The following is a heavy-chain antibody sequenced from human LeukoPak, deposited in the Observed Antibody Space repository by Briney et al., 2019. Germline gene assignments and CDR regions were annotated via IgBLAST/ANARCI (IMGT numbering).Heavy chain of an antibody. V-gene: IGHV3-7*05. CDR1: GFTFSSHW. CDR3: ARGSLGRGWLFDY. D-gene: IGHD7-27*01. Sequence: GGSLRLPCGASGFTFSSHWMTWVRQAPGKGLECVANINQDTSEKYYVDSVKGRFTISRDTAKNSLYLQMNSLRAEDTAVYYCARGSLGRGWLFDYWGQGTLVTVSS. CDR2: INQDTSEK. J-gene: IGHJ4*02.